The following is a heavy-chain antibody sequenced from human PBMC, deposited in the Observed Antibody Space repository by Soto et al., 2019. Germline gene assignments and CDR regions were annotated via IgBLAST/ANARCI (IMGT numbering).Heavy chain of an antibody. CDR2: IDPSGSYT. J-gene: IGHJ5*02. CDR3: ARIGYCRSTSCYTWVDA. V-gene: IGHV5-10-1*01. Sequence: GESLKISCQGYRYSFTSYWISWDRPMPGRGVEWIGRIDPSGSYTNDGPSLHGHVTISADKSISTSYLQWNRLKASDTAMYYCARIGYCRSTSCYTWVDAWGQGALVTV. D-gene: IGHD2-2*02. CDR1: RYSFTSYW.